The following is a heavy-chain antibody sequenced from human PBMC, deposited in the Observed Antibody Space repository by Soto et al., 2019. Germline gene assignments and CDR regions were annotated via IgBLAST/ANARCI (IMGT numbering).Heavy chain of an antibody. Sequence: QVQLQQWGAGLLKPSETLSLTCAVYGGSFSGYYWSWIRQPPGKGLGWIGEINHSGVTNYNPSLKSRVTISVDTSKNQFSLRLSSVTAADTAVYYCASSSWYLNYDAFDIWGQGTMVTVSS. J-gene: IGHJ3*02. V-gene: IGHV4-34*01. CDR3: ASSSWYLNYDAFDI. CDR2: INHSGVT. CDR1: GGSFSGYY. D-gene: IGHD6-13*01.